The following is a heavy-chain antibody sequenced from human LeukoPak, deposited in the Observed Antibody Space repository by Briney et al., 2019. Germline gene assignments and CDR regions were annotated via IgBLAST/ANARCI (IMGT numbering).Heavy chain of an antibody. CDR3: ATTRAYSYLYFDY. CDR2: IYSGGST. Sequence: GSLRLSCAASGFTVSSNYMSWVRQAPGKGLEWGSVIYSGGSTYYADSVKGRFTISRDNSKNTLYLQMNSLRAEDTAVYYCATTRAYSYLYFDYWGQGTLVTVSS. CDR1: GFTVSSNY. V-gene: IGHV3-66*01. J-gene: IGHJ4*02. D-gene: IGHD5-18*01.